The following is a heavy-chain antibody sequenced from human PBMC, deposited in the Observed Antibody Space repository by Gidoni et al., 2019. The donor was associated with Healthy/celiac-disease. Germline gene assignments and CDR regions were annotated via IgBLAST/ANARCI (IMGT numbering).Heavy chain of an antibody. CDR3: ARINDRDFWCGYGYYYCGMDV. J-gene: IGHJ6*02. CDR1: GCARSNARMG. CDR2: IFSNDEK. D-gene: IGHD3-3*01. Sequence: QVTLKEPGPVLVKPTETLTLTCTVAGCARSNARMGVSWIRQPPGKALEWLAHIFSNDEKSCRTSLKSRLTISKNTSKGQVVLTMTNMNTVDTATYTCARINDRDFWCGYGYYYCGMDVWGQGTTVTVSS. V-gene: IGHV2-26*01.